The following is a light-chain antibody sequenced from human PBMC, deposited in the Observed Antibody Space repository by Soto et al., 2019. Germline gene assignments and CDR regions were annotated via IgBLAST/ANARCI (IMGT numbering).Light chain of an antibody. V-gene: IGKV3-11*01. J-gene: IGKJ4*01. CDR2: DAS. CDR1: QSVSSY. CDR3: QQRSNWLI. Sequence: EMVLTQSPATLSLSPGERATLSCRASQSVSSYLAWYQQKPGQAPRLLIYDASNRATGIPARFSGSGSGTDFTLTISSLEPEDFAVYYCQQRSNWLIFGGGTKVEIK.